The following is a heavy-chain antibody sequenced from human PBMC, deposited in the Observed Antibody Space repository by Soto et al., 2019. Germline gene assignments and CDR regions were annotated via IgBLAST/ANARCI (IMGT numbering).Heavy chain of an antibody. Sequence: QVQLVQSGAEVKKPGASVKVSCKASGYTFTNFGISWVRQAPGQGLEWMGWISAYNGNTNYAQNFQGRVTMTTDTSTSTAYMQLRSLISDDTPFYSSTRGSTPIDYWGQGTLVTFSS. V-gene: IGHV1-18*01. J-gene: IGHJ4*02. CDR2: ISAYNGNT. CDR1: GYTFTNFG. CDR3: TRGSTPIDY. D-gene: IGHD2-2*01.